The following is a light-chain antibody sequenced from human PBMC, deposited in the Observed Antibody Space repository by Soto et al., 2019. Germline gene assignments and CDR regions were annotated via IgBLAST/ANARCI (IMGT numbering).Light chain of an antibody. Sequence: DIQMTQSPSSLSASVGDRVTITCRASQSISTYFNWYQQKLGKAPKVLIYAASSLQSGVPSRFSGSGSGTDFTLTISSLQPEDFATYYCQQSYSAPWTFGQGTKVEMK. CDR1: QSISTY. CDR2: AAS. J-gene: IGKJ1*01. CDR3: QQSYSAPWT. V-gene: IGKV1-39*01.